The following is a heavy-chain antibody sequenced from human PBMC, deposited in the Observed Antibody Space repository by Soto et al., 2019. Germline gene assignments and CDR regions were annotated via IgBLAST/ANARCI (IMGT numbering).Heavy chain of an antibody. D-gene: IGHD3-10*01. V-gene: IGHV4-31*03. Sequence: QVQLQESGPGLVKPSQTLSLTCTVSGGSISSGGYYWSWIRQHPGKGLEWIGYIYYSGSTYYNPSLKSRVTMSVDTSKNQFSLKLSSVTAADTAVYYCALSITMVRGVIGWFDPWGQGTLVTVSS. CDR1: GGSISSGGYY. J-gene: IGHJ5*02. CDR2: IYYSGST. CDR3: ALSITMVRGVIGWFDP.